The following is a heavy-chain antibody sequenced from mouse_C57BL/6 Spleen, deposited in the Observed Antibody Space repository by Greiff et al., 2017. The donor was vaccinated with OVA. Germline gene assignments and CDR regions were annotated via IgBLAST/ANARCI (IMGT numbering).Heavy chain of an antibody. CDR1: GYTFTSYW. CDR3: ARPDYYGSSLNWYCDV. CDR2: IDPSDSYT. D-gene: IGHD1-1*01. Sequence: QVQLQQPGAELVMPGASVKLSCKASGYTFTSYWMHWVKQRPGQGLEWIGEIDPSDSYTNYNQKFKGKSTLTVDKSSSTAYMQLSSLTSEDSAVYYCARPDYYGSSLNWYCDVWGTGTTVTVSS. V-gene: IGHV1-69*01. J-gene: IGHJ1*03.